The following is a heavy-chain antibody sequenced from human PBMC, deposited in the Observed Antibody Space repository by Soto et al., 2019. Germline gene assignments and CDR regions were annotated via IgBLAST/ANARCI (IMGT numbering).Heavy chain of an antibody. J-gene: IGHJ5*02. CDR2: MNPGGGDT. Sequence: ASVKVSCKASGYTFTNNDVSWVLQATGQGLEWMGWMNPGGGDTGYAQKFQGRVTMTRDISIATAYMELSSLRSDDTAIYYCATMETFGSLNWSDPWGQGNLVTVSS. CDR1: GYTFTNND. D-gene: IGHD3-10*01. V-gene: IGHV1-8*01. CDR3: ATMETFGSLNWSDP.